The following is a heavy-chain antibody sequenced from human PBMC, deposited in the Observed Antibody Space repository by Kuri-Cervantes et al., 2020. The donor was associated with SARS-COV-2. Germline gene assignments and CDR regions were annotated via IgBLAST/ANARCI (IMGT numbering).Heavy chain of an antibody. CDR1: GYTFTGYY. Sequence: ASVKVSCKASGYTFTGYYTHWVRQAPGQGLEWMGWINPSSGGTNYAQKFQGWVTMTRNTSISTAYMELSSLRSEDTAVYYCARRSWEWDYYYYYGMDVWGQGTTVTVSS. CDR3: ARRSWEWDYYYYYGMDV. CDR2: INPSSGGT. V-gene: IGHV1-2*04. J-gene: IGHJ6*02. D-gene: IGHD1-26*01.